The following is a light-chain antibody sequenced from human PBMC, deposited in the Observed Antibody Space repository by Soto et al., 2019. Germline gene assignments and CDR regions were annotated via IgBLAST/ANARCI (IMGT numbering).Light chain of an antibody. CDR2: GAS. J-gene: IGKJ1*01. CDR1: QRVSGN. V-gene: IGKV3-15*01. Sequence: DIVLTQSPATLSLSPGERATLYCGASQRVSGNLAWYQQKPGQAPRLLIYGASTRATGIPARFSGSGSGTEFTLTISSLQSEDFAVYYCQQYNNWPGTFGQGTKVDIK. CDR3: QQYNNWPGT.